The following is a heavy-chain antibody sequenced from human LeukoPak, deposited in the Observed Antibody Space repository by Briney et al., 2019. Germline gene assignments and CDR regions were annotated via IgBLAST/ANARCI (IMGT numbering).Heavy chain of an antibody. CDR1: GFTFITYA. CDR3: VRGGGVVAGTYDY. J-gene: IGHJ4*02. V-gene: IGHV3-64*02. CDR2: ISNNGEDT. Sequence: GGSLRLSCAASGFTFITYAFHWVRQAPGKGLEYVSAISNNGEDTYYADSVKGRFTISRDKSKNTLYLQRGSLRAEDMAVYYCVRGGGVVAGTYDYWGQGTLVTVSS. D-gene: IGHD6-19*01.